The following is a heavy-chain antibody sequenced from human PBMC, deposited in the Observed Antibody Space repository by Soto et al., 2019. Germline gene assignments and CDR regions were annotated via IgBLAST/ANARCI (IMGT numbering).Heavy chain of an antibody. CDR1: GFIFSNFA. CDR2: TSYDGSNR. J-gene: IGHJ4*01. Sequence: GGSLRLSCTASGFIFSNFAMHWVRQAPGKGLEWVAVTSYDGSNRYYADSVKGRFTISRDNSKKTLYLQMNSLRPEDTAVYYCARDFVVLTGPSYFFGSWGQGSMVTVSS. V-gene: IGHV3-30-3*01. D-gene: IGHD2-21*02. CDR3: ARDFVVLTGPSYFFGS.